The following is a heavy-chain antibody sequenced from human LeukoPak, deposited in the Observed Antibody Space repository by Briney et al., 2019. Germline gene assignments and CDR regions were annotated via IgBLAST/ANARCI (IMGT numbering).Heavy chain of an antibody. V-gene: IGHV1-2*02. D-gene: IGHD3-10*01. Sequence: SVNITCQSSGYTFTGYYIHLVRQPPGQGLEWMGWINPNSGGTDYEQKFQGRVTMTRDTSISTAYMELSRLRSDDTAVYYCASLGELLPIWGQGTLVTVSS. J-gene: IGHJ4*02. CDR2: INPNSGGT. CDR1: GYTFTGYY. CDR3: ASLGELLPI.